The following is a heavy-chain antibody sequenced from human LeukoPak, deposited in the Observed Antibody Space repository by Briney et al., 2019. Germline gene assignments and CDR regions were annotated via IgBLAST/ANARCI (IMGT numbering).Heavy chain of an antibody. CDR3: ARDFGVVYYYMDV. CDR2: ISGSGGNT. V-gene: IGHV3-23*01. CDR1: GFTFSSYA. Sequence: PGGSLRLSCVASGFTFSSYAMSWVRQAPGKGLEWLSSISGSGGNTYYADSVKGRFTISRDNSKNTLYLQMNSLRAEDTAVYYCARDFGVVYYYMDVWGKGTTVTVSS. D-gene: IGHD3-3*01. J-gene: IGHJ6*03.